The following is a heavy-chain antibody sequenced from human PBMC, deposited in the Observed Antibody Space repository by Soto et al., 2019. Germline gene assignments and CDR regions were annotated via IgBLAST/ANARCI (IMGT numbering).Heavy chain of an antibody. J-gene: IGHJ1*01. Sequence: VQLQESGPGLVKPSQTLSLTCTVSGGSISSGGYYWSWIRQHPGKGLEWIGYIYYSGSTYYNPSLKSRVTISVDTSKNQFSLKLSSVTAADTAVYYCARDSAGDNGDAEYFQHWGQGTLVTVSS. D-gene: IGHD4-17*01. CDR3: ARDSAGDNGDAEYFQH. CDR2: IYYSGST. V-gene: IGHV4-31*03. CDR1: GGSISSGGYY.